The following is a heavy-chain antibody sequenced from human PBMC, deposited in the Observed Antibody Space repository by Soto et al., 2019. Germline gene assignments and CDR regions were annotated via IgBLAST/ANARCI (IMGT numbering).Heavy chain of an antibody. CDR3: AREWQQLVPAQVWFDP. V-gene: IGHV4-30-4*01. Sequence: SETLSLTCTVSGGSISSGDYYWSWIRQPPGKGLEWIGYIYYSGSTYYNPSLKSRVTISVDTSKNQFSLKLSSVTAADTAVYYCAREWQQLVPAQVWFDPWGQGTLVTVSS. CDR2: IYYSGST. CDR1: GGSISSGDYY. D-gene: IGHD6-13*01. J-gene: IGHJ5*02.